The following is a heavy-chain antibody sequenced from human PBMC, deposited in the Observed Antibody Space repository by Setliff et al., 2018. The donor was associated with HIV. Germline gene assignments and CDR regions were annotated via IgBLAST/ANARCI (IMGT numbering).Heavy chain of an antibody. CDR1: GFTFSNFA. V-gene: IGHV3-30*07. CDR2: ISYDGSRT. Sequence: GGSLRLSCVASGFTFSNFAMHWVRQAPGKGLEWVSVISYDGSRTYYADSVKGRFTISRDDAKNSLYLQMNSLRAEDTAVYYCAGELWDNGDSSMDVWGKGTTVTVSS. CDR3: AGELWDNGDSSMDV. D-gene: IGHD4-17*01. J-gene: IGHJ6*03.